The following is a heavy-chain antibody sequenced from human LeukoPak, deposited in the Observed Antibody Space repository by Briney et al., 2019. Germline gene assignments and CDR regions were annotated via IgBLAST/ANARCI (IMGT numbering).Heavy chain of an antibody. CDR3: ARGMIDYGDAFDI. CDR1: GFTFSSYW. Sequence: PGGSLRLSCAASGFTFSSYWMSWVRQAPGKGLEWVANIKQDGSEKYYVDSVKGRLTISRDNAKNSLYLQMNSLRAEDTAVYYCARGMIDYGDAFDIWGQGTMVTVSS. CDR2: IKQDGSEK. V-gene: IGHV3-7*01. D-gene: IGHD4-17*01. J-gene: IGHJ3*02.